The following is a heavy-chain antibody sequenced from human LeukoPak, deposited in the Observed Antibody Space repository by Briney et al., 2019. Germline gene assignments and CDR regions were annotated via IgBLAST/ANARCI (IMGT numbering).Heavy chain of an antibody. V-gene: IGHV3-23*01. Sequence: GGSLRLSCAASGFTFSSYAMSWVRQAPGKGLEWVSAISGGGGSTYYADSVKGRFTISRDNSKNTLYLEMNSLRAEDTAIYYCSRGKSAGLVNWFDPWGQGTLVTVSS. CDR2: ISGGGGST. CDR1: GFTFSSYA. D-gene: IGHD2-8*02. CDR3: SRGKSAGLVNWFDP. J-gene: IGHJ5*02.